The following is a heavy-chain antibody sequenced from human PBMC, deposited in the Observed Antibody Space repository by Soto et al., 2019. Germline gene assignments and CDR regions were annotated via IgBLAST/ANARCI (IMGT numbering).Heavy chain of an antibody. D-gene: IGHD5-18*01. V-gene: IGHV4-30-2*01. CDR1: GVSSSSGGYS. Sequence: SETLSLTCAVAGVSSSSGGYSWTRIRQPPGKGLEWIGEINHSGSTNYTPSLKSRVTISVDTSKNQFSLKLSSVTAADTAVYYCARGEDTAMAKYYGMDVWGQGTTVTVSS. CDR2: INHSGST. J-gene: IGHJ6*02. CDR3: ARGEDTAMAKYYGMDV.